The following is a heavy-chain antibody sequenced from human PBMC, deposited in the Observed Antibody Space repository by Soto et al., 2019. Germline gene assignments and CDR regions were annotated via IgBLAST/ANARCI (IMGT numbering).Heavy chain of an antibody. CDR1: GFTFSDHY. D-gene: IGHD5-12*01. V-gene: IGHV3-72*01. CDR2: TKNKANSYTT. Sequence: EVQLVESGGGLVQPGGSLRLSCAASGFTFSDHYMDWVRQAPGKGLEWVGRTKNKANSYTTIYAASVKGRLTISRDDSKNSMYLQMNSLKTEDTAVYYCARLRIGYNGFYYLEYWGQGTLVTVSS. J-gene: IGHJ4*02. CDR3: ARLRIGYNGFYYLEY.